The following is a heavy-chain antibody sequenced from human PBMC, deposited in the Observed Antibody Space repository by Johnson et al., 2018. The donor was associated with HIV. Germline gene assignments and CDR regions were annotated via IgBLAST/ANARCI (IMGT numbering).Heavy chain of an antibody. CDR2: IAADGSND. CDR1: GFIFSSYG. Sequence: QVQLVESGGGVVQPGRSLRLSCAASGFIFSSYGMHWVSQAPGKGLEWVAVIAADGSNDFYADSVKGRFTISRDNSKNTLYLQMNSLRPEDTAVYFCAREKGMTTIRDAFDIWGQGTMGTVSS. J-gene: IGHJ3*02. D-gene: IGHD5-24*01. CDR3: AREKGMTTIRDAFDI. V-gene: IGHV3-30*03.